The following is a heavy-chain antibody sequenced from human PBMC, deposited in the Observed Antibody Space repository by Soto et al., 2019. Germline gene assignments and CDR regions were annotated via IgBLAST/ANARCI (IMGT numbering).Heavy chain of an antibody. V-gene: IGHV4-34*01. Sequence: KPSETLSLTCAVYGGSFSGHSWTWIRQSPGKGLEWIGDINHSGRVNYSQSLKSRVTISLDTSKNQFSLTLSAVTAADTAMYYCSTRAYDTNVHYRFDPWGQGTLVTVYS. CDR3: STRAYDTNVHYRFDP. J-gene: IGHJ5*01. D-gene: IGHD3-22*01. CDR2: INHSGRV. CDR1: GGSFSGHS.